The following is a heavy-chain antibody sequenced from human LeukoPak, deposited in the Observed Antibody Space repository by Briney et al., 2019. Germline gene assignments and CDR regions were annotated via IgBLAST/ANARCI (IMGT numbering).Heavy chain of an antibody. CDR2: ITGTGGST. J-gene: IGHJ4*02. D-gene: IGHD6-19*01. V-gene: IGHV3-23*01. CDR1: GFSLSTYG. Sequence: PGGSLRLSCAASGFSLSTYGVSWVRQPPGKGLEWVSGITGTGGSTHYADSVKGRFTVSRDTSKNTLYLQMNSLRAEDTAIYYCAKDHGTAVAGFYYWGQGTLVTVSS. CDR3: AKDHGTAVAGFYY.